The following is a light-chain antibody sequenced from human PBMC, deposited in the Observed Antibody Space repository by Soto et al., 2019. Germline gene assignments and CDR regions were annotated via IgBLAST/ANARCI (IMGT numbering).Light chain of an antibody. Sequence: QSALTQPASVSESPGQSITISCTGSSSDVGAYNYVSWYQQHPDKAPKLMIYDVNNRPSGVSDRFSGSKSGNTASLTISELQAEDEADYYCTSFTSSSTYVFGTGTKVTVL. V-gene: IGLV2-14*01. CDR1: SSDVGAYNY. CDR2: DVN. CDR3: TSFTSSSTYV. J-gene: IGLJ1*01.